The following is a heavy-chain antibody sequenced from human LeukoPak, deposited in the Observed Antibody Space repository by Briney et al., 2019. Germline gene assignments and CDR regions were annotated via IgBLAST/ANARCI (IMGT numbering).Heavy chain of an antibody. Sequence: GGSLRLSCAASDFSFITYAMSWVRQASGKGLEWVSTISGGGDATYYADSVKGRFTISRDNSKNTLYLQRNSLRVEDTAVYYCARDSSMLRGPLVIYYFDFWGQGTLVTVSS. J-gene: IGHJ4*02. CDR2: ISGGGDAT. D-gene: IGHD3-10*01. CDR3: ARDSSMLRGPLVIYYFDF. V-gene: IGHV3-23*01. CDR1: DFSFITYA.